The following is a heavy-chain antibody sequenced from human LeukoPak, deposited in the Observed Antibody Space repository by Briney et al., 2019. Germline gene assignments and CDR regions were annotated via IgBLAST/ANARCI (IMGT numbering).Heavy chain of an antibody. J-gene: IGHJ4*02. Sequence: SGGSLRLSCAASGFTFNDYWMHWVRQAPGKGLVWVSRIKGDGSSTTYADSVKGRFTISRDNAKNTLYLQMNSLRAEGTAVYYCARDLSYSLEYWGQGTLVTVSS. CDR3: ARDLSYSLEY. D-gene: IGHD3-10*01. V-gene: IGHV3-74*01. CDR1: GFTFNDYW. CDR2: IKGDGSST.